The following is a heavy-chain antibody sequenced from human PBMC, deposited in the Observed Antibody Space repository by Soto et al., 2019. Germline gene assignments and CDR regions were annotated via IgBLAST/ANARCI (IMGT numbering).Heavy chain of an antibody. J-gene: IGHJ4*02. Sequence: QVQLQESGPGLVKPSQALSLICTVSGGSISSGGHYWSWIRQHPGKGLEWIGYIYYTGTTYYNPSRRSRLTISVDSSRNHFSLRLSSVTAADTAVYYCAREDETSNYFDYWGQGTLVTVSS. CDR2: IYYTGTT. CDR3: AREDETSNYFDY. V-gene: IGHV4-31*03. CDR1: GGSISSGGHY. D-gene: IGHD2-2*01.